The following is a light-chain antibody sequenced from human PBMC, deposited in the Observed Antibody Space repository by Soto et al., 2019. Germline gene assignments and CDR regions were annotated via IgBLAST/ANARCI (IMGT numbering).Light chain of an antibody. Sequence: EIVLTQSPGTLSLSPGERATLSCRASQSVGSTYLAWYQQKPGQAPRLLIYGTSTRATGIPDRFSGSGSGTDFTLTISRLEPEDFAEYYCQKYGSSPFTFGQGANLEIK. CDR3: QKYGSSPFT. V-gene: IGKV3-20*01. J-gene: IGKJ2*01. CDR1: QSVGSTY. CDR2: GTS.